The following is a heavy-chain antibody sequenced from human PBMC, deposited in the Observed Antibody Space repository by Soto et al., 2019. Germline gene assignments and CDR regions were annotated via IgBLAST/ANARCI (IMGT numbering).Heavy chain of an antibody. CDR1: GFTFSSYS. D-gene: IGHD5-18*01. Sequence: GGSLRLSCADSGFTFSSYSMNWVRQAPGKGLEWVSSISSSSSYIYYADSVKGRFTISRDNAKNSLYLQMNSLRAEDTAVYYCAREWGIQLWLNSDAFDIWGQGTMVTVSS. CDR3: AREWGIQLWLNSDAFDI. J-gene: IGHJ3*02. V-gene: IGHV3-21*01. CDR2: ISSSSSYI.